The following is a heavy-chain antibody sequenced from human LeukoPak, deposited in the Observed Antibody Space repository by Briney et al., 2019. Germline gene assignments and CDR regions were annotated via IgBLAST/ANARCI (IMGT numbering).Heavy chain of an antibody. J-gene: IGHJ6*02. D-gene: IGHD5-12*01. V-gene: IGHV3-21*01. Sequence: GGSLRLFCAASGVTFSGYGMNWVRQAPGKGLEWVSSISSSATYKWYADSVRGRFTISRDNAKKSLYLQMHSLRAEDTAVYYCARVLGGYDSIYYYNGLDVCGQGTTVTVS. CDR1: GVTFSGYG. CDR2: ISSSATYK. CDR3: ARVLGGYDSIYYYNGLDV.